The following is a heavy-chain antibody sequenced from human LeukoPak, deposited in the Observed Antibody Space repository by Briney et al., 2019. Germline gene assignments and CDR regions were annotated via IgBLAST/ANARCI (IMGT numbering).Heavy chain of an antibody. CDR3: TRQFHSSGWYLTFAY. V-gene: IGHV3-23*01. CDR2: ISGSGGST. CDR1: GFTFSSYA. J-gene: IGHJ4*02. D-gene: IGHD6-19*01. Sequence: GGSLRLSCAASGFTFSSYAMSWVRQAPGKGLEWVSAISGSGGSTYYADSVKGRFTISRDNSKNTLYLQMNSLRAEDTAVYYCTRQFHSSGWYLTFAYWGQGTLVAVSS.